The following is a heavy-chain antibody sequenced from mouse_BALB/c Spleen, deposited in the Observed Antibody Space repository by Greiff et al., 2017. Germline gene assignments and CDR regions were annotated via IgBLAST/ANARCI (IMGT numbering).Heavy chain of an antibody. J-gene: IGHJ1*01. CDR1: GFTFSSFG. CDR3: ARGDYYGSSLYWYFDV. V-gene: IGHV5-17*02. D-gene: IGHD1-1*01. CDR2: ISSGSSTI. Sequence: DVQLVESGGGLVQPGGSRKLSCAASGFTFSSFGMHWVRQAPEKGLEWVAYISSGSSTIYYADTVKGRFTISRDNPKNTLFLQMTSLRSEDTAMYYCARGDYYGSSLYWYFDVWGAGTTVTVSS.